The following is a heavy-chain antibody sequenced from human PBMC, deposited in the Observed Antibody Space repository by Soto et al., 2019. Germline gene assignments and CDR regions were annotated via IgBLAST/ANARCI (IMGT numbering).Heavy chain of an antibody. CDR2: IYSGGST. CDR1: GFTVSSNY. V-gene: IGHV3-66*04. Sequence: GGSLRLSCAASGFTVSSNYMSWVRQAPGKGLEWVSVIYSGGSTYYADSVKGRFTISRDNSKNTLYLQMNSLRAEDTAVYYCARPYCSSTRCYDGLQRWGQGTLVTVSS. D-gene: IGHD2-2*01. J-gene: IGHJ1*01. CDR3: ARPYCSSTRCYDGLQR.